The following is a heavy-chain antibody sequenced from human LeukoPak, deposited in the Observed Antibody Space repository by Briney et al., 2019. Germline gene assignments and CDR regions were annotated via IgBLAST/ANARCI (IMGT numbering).Heavy chain of an antibody. D-gene: IGHD2-2*01. V-gene: IGHV4-39*01. Sequence: PSETLSLTCTVSGGSISSSSYYWGWIRQPPGKELEWIGSMNYGGSTHDNPSLKSRVTISVDTSKNQVSLKLSSVTAADTAVYYCARRVPGRSGNWFDPWGQGTLVTVSS. CDR3: ARRVPGRSGNWFDP. CDR2: MNYGGST. CDR1: GGSISSSSYY. J-gene: IGHJ5*02.